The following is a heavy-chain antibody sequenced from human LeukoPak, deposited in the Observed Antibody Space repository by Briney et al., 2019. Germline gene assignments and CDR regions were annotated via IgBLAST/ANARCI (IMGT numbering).Heavy chain of an antibody. Sequence: GGSLRLSCTASGFTSSSYWMSWVRQAPGKGLEWVASINQDGSNKYYADSVKGRFTISRDNSKNTLYLQMNSLRAEDTAVYYCARDHSSGWYSDAFDIWGQGTMVTVSS. CDR2: INQDGSNK. CDR1: GFTSSSYW. D-gene: IGHD6-19*01. V-gene: IGHV3-7*01. J-gene: IGHJ3*02. CDR3: ARDHSSGWYSDAFDI.